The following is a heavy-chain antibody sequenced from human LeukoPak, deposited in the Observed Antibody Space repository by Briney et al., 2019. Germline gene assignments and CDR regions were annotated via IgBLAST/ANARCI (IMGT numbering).Heavy chain of an antibody. CDR2: INPNSGGT. CDR3: ARVAPYYDFWSGYSPFDY. CDR1: GYTFTGYY. V-gene: IGHV1-2*02. D-gene: IGHD3-3*01. Sequence: ASVKVSCKASGYTFTGYYMHWVRQAPGQGLEWMGWINPNSGGTNYAQKFQGRVTMTGDTSISTAYVELSRLRSDDTAVYYCARVAPYYDFWSGYSPFDYWGQGTLVTVSS. J-gene: IGHJ4*02.